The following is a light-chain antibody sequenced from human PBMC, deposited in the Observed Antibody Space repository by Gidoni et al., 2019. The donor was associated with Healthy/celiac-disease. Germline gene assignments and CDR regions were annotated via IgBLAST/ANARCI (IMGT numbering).Light chain of an antibody. Sequence: QSALTQPASVSGSPGQSIPISCTGTSSDVGSYNLVPWYQQHPGKAPKLMIYEGRKRPSGVSNRFSGSKSGNTASLTISGLQAEDEADYYCCSYAGSSTSPYVFGTGTKVTVL. CDR3: CSYAGSSTSPYV. J-gene: IGLJ1*01. CDR2: EGR. CDR1: SSDVGSYNL. V-gene: IGLV2-23*01.